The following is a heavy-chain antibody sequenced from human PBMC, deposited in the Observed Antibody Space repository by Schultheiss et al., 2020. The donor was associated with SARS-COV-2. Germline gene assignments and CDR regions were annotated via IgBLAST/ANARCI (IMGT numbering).Heavy chain of an antibody. V-gene: IGHV1-2*06. Sequence: ASVKVSCKASGYTFTSYDINWVRQATGQGLEWMGRINPNSGGTNYAQKFQGRVTMTRDTSISTAYMELSRLRSDDTAVYYCARGRGYSGYEVGYWGQGTLVTVSS. J-gene: IGHJ4*02. CDR2: INPNSGGT. CDR3: ARGRGYSGYEVGY. D-gene: IGHD5-12*01. CDR1: GYTFTSYD.